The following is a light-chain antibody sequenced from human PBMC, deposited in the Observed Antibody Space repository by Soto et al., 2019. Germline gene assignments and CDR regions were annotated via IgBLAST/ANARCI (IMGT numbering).Light chain of an antibody. CDR1: QSISSN. V-gene: IGKV3-15*01. CDR2: GAS. Sequence: EIVMTQSPATLSLSPGERATLSCRASQSISSNLAWYQQKPGQAPRLLIYGASTRAPDIPARFSGSGSGTEFTLTISSLQSADFAVYYCQHYGDSSWTFGQGTKVEIK. CDR3: QHYGDSSWT. J-gene: IGKJ1*01.